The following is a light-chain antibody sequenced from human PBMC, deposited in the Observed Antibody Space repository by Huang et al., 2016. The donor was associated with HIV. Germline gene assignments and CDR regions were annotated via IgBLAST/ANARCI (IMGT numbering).Light chain of an antibody. Sequence: DIVLTQSPDFQSVTPKEKATITCRASQSIGNSLPWYQQKPGHAPSLLIKYASQSISGVPSRFSGSGFGTDFTLTINSLESEDAATYYCHQSRSFPYTFGQGTRLEIK. J-gene: IGKJ2*01. CDR1: QSIGNS. CDR3: HQSRSFPYT. V-gene: IGKV6-21*02. CDR2: YAS.